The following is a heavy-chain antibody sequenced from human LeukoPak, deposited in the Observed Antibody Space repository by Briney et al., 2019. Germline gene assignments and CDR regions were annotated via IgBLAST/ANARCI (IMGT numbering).Heavy chain of an antibody. D-gene: IGHD3-22*01. Sequence: PSETLSLTCTISGASTSSRGYYWTWVRQHSGKGLEWIGYIYHTGTTYYNPSLRSRITISMGTSKNQFSLKMTSMTAADTAVYYCARDLDFASGYYLHYWGQGSLSPSRQ. J-gene: IGHJ4*02. CDR1: GASTSSRGYY. V-gene: IGHV4-31*03. CDR2: IYHTGTT. CDR3: ARDLDFASGYYLHY.